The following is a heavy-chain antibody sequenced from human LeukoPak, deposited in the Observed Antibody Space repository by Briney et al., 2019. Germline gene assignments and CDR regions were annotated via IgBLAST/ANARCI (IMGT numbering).Heavy chain of an antibody. J-gene: IGHJ6*02. CDR1: GGSFSGYY. Sequence: SETLSLTCAVYGGSFSGYYWSWIRQPPGKGLEWIGEINHSGSTNYNPSLKSRVTISVDTSKNQFSLKLSSVTAADTAVYYCARGTALRYFDWSTRRGYPKRYYYGMDVWGQGTTVTVSS. D-gene: IGHD3-9*01. CDR2: INHSGST. V-gene: IGHV4-34*01. CDR3: ARGTALRYFDWSTRRGYPKRYYYGMDV.